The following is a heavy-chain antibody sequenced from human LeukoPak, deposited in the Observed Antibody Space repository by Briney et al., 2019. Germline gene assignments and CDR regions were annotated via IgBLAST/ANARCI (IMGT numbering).Heavy chain of an antibody. V-gene: IGHV3-11*04. CDR2: ISSSGSTI. J-gene: IGHJ4*02. Sequence: GGSLRLSCAASGFTFSDYYMSWIRQAPGKGLEWVSYISSSGSTIYYADPVKGRFTISRDNAKNSLYLQMNSLRAEDTAVYYCAKDHYGDYVSYFDYWGQGTLVTVSS. CDR3: AKDHYGDYVSYFDY. D-gene: IGHD4-17*01. CDR1: GFTFSDYY.